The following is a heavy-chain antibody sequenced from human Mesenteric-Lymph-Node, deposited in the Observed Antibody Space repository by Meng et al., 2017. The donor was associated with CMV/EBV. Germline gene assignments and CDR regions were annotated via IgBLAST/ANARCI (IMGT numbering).Heavy chain of an antibody. J-gene: IGHJ5*02. V-gene: IGHV3-11*04. D-gene: IGHD2-2*02. Sequence: GESLKISCAASGFTFRDYYINLIRQAPGKGLEWVSYISSSGSSTYYADSVRGRFFISRDNAKNSLYLQMNSMRGEDTAVYFCARDLYCSSTTCYTSSWVRGNWFDPWGQGTLVTVSS. CDR2: ISSSGSST. CDR3: ARDLYCSSTTCYTSSWVRGNWFDP. CDR1: GFTFRDYY.